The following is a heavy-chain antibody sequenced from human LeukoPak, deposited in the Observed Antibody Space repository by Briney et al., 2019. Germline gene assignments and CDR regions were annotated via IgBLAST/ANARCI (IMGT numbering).Heavy chain of an antibody. V-gene: IGHV4-61*02. CDR1: GGSISSDSYY. D-gene: IGHD7-27*01. CDR2: IYTSGST. J-gene: IGHJ4*02. Sequence: PSQTLSLTCTVSGGSISSDSYYWSWIRQPAGKGLEWIGRIYTSGSTNYNPSLKSRVTISVDTSKNQFSLKLSSVTAADTAVYYCARVRGLGKLLFDYWGQGTLVTVSS. CDR3: ARVRGLGKLLFDY.